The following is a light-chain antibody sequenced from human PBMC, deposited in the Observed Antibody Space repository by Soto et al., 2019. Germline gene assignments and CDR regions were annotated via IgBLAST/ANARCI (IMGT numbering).Light chain of an antibody. CDR1: KDIANY. CDR3: QQYYMLLIT. Sequence: IACPANKDIANYLNWYQQKPGKAPNLLIYDASILQTGVPSRFSGGGFGTDFTLTISILQPEDIATYCCQQYYMLLITFGQGTRLEVK. J-gene: IGKJ5*01. CDR2: DAS. V-gene: IGKV1-33*01.